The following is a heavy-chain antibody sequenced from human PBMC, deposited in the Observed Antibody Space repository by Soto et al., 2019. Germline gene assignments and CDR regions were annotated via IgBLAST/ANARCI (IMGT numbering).Heavy chain of an antibody. Sequence: GGSLRLSCAASGFTFDDYAMHWVRQAPGKGLEWVSGISWNSGSIGYADSVKGRFTISRDNAKNSLYLQMNSLRAEDTALYYCAKDKKGVYGLTDVWGKGTTVTAPQ. CDR1: GFTFDDYA. V-gene: IGHV3-9*01. J-gene: IGHJ6*04. CDR2: ISWNSGSI. CDR3: AKDKKGVYGLTDV. D-gene: IGHD3-10*01.